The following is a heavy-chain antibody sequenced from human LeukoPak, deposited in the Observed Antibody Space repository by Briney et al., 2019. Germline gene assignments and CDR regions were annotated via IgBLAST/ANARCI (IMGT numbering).Heavy chain of an antibody. CDR1: GGSISSGGYS. V-gene: IGHV4-30-2*01. D-gene: IGHD2-21*02. CDR2: IYHSGST. CDR3: ARVYCGGDCYTMNYFDY. J-gene: IGHJ4*02. Sequence: SQTLSLTCAVSGGSISSGGYSWSWIRQPPGKGLEWIGYIYHSGSTYYNPSLKSRVTISVDRSKNQFSLKLSSVTAADTAVYYCARVYCGGDCYTMNYFDYWGQGTPVTVSS.